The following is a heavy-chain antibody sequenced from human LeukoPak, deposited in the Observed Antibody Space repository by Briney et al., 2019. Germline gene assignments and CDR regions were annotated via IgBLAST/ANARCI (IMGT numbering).Heavy chain of an antibody. CDR3: AKERYDGSGAAYDN. CDR1: GFIFDDAV. Sequence: GGSLRLSCAASGFIFDDAVMDGVRQAPGKGLERVSGVSRKSDYRAYADSVKGRFTISRDNSRNSLYLQMNTLRAEDTALYYCAKERYDGSGAAYDNWGQGTLVTVSS. V-gene: IGHV3-9*01. CDR2: VSRKSDYR. D-gene: IGHD3-10*01. J-gene: IGHJ4*02.